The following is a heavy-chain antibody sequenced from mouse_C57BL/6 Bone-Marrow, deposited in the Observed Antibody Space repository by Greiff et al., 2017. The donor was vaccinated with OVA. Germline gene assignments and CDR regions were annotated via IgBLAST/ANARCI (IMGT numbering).Heavy chain of an antibody. D-gene: IGHD1-1*01. CDR3: ARGVITTVVAEYFDV. Sequence: VQLKESGGGLVKPGGSLKLSCAASGFTFSSYAMSWVRQTPEKRLEWVATISDGGSYTYYPDNVKGRFTISRDNAKNNLYLQMSHLKSEDTAMYYCARGVITTVVAEYFDVWGTGTTVTVSS. CDR2: ISDGGSYT. J-gene: IGHJ1*03. V-gene: IGHV5-4*01. CDR1: GFTFSSYA.